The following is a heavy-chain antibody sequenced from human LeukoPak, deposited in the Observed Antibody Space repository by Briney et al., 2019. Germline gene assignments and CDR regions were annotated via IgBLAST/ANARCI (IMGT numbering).Heavy chain of an antibody. D-gene: IGHD6-6*01. Sequence: ASVKVSCKASGYTFTGYYMHWVRQAPGQGLEWMGRINPNSGGTNYAQKFQGRVTMTRNTSISTAYMELSSLRSEDTAVYYCARGRGRYSSSSGLDYWGQGTLVTVSS. CDR1: GYTFTGYY. CDR2: INPNSGGT. CDR3: ARGRGRYSSSSGLDY. J-gene: IGHJ4*02. V-gene: IGHV1-2*06.